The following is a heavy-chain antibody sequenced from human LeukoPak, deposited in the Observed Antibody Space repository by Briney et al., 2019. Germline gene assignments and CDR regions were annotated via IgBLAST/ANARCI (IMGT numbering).Heavy chain of an antibody. J-gene: IGHJ4*02. CDR2: IYSGGST. V-gene: IGHV3-53*01. CDR3: ARDVSGRGDFDY. D-gene: IGHD1-26*01. Sequence: PGGSLRLSCAASGFTVSSNYMSWVRQAPGKGLEWVSVIYSGGSTYYADSVKGRFTISRDNSKNTLYLQMNSLRAEDAAVYYCARDVSGRGDFDYWGQGTLVTVSS. CDR1: GFTVSSNY.